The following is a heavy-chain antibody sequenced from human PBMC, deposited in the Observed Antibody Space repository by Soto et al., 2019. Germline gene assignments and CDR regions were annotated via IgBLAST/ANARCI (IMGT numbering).Heavy chain of an antibody. V-gene: IGHV5-51*01. CDR3: ARHLRSGPEDYFDY. Sequence: DSLTSSFKGSGYSFTSYWIGLVRQMPGKGLEWMGIIYPGDSDTRYSPSFQGQVTISADKSISTAYLQWSSLKASDTAMYYCARHLRSGPEDYFDYWGQGTLVTVSS. J-gene: IGHJ4*02. CDR2: IYPGDSDT. CDR1: GYSFTSYW.